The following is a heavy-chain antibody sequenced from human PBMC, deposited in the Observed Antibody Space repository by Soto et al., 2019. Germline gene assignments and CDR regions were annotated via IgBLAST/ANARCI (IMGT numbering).Heavy chain of an antibody. J-gene: IGHJ5*02. CDR3: ARLRYDYGDYLWFDP. Sequence: SETLSLTCTVSGASISGFYWSWIRKSAGKGLEWIGRIYATGTTDYNPSLKSRVMMSADKSISTAYLQWSSLKASDTAMYYCARLRYDYGDYLWFDPWGQGTLVTVSS. D-gene: IGHD4-17*01. CDR1: GASISGFY. CDR2: IYATGTT. V-gene: IGHV4-4*07.